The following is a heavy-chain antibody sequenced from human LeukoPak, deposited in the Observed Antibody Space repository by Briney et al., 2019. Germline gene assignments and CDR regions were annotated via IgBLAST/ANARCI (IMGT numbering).Heavy chain of an antibody. CDR3: TREWQGYNWNGYYFDY. V-gene: IGHV3-49*04. Sequence: GGSLRLSCTASGFTFGDYAMSWVRQAPGKGLEWVGFIRSKAYGGTTEYAASVKGRFTISRDDSKSIAYLQMNSLKTEDTAVYYCTREWQGYNWNGYYFDYWGQGTLVTVSS. D-gene: IGHD1-1*01. J-gene: IGHJ4*02. CDR1: GFTFGDYA. CDR2: IRSKAYGGTT.